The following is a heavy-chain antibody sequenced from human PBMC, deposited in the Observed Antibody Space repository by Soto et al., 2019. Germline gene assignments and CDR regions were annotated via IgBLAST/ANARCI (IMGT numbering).Heavy chain of an antibody. V-gene: IGHV4-34*01. CDR3: ARLQSTSSWDPFAFEY. D-gene: IGHD6-6*01. CDR2: INHSGST. CDR1: GGSFNGYY. Sequence: SETLSLTCAVYGGSFNGYYWNWIRQPAGKGLEWIGEINHSGSTNYNPSFKSRATISVDTSKNQFSLKLSSVTAADTAVYYCARLQSTSSWDPFAFEYWGQGTLVTVSS. J-gene: IGHJ4*02.